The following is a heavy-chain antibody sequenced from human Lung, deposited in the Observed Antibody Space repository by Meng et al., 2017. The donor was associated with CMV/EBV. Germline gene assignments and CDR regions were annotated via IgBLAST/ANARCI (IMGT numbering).Heavy chain of an antibody. D-gene: IGHD4-23*01. J-gene: IGHJ4*02. CDR1: RVTFSSYA. V-gene: IGHV3-30*18. CDR3: SKGRDSRWELWPSDY. Sequence: SRVTFSSYAMHWVRQAPGKGLEWVALISPDGSNKNYIDSVKGRFTISRDNSKNTLYLQMNGLRIEDTAVYFCSKGRDSRWELWPSDYWGQGTLVTVSS. CDR2: ISPDGSNK.